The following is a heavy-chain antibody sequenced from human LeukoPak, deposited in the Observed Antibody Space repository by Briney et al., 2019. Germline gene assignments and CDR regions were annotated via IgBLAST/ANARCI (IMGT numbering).Heavy chain of an antibody. CDR1: GGSFSGYY. V-gene: IGHV4-34*01. Sequence: SETLSLTCAVYGGSFSGYYWSWIRQPPGKGLEWIGEINHSGSTNYNPSLKGRVTISVDTSKNQFSLKLSSVTAADTAVYYCASSKVATIPRRKFDYWGQGTLVTVPS. CDR3: ASSKVATIPRRKFDY. D-gene: IGHD5-12*01. J-gene: IGHJ4*02. CDR2: INHSGST.